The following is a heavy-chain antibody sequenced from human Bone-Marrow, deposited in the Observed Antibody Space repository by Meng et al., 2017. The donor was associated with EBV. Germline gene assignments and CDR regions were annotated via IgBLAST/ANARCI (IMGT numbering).Heavy chain of an antibody. CDR3: ASESGRGFPPDY. J-gene: IGHJ4*02. D-gene: IGHD3-10*01. CDR2: LIPMSGAP. V-gene: IGHV1-69*01. Sequence: QVQLQQSGAEVKKHGFSAKVSCRTSGGTFRSDAVSWVRQAPGQGLEWMGGLIPMSGAPHYAQKFQDRVTIIADESTSTHSMELNNLRFEDTAMYYCASESGRGFPPDYWGQGTLVTVSS. CDR1: GGTFRSDA.